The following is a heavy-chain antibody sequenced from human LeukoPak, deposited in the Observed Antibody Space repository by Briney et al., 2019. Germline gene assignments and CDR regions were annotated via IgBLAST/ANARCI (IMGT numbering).Heavy chain of an antibody. Sequence: GGSLRLSCAASGFTFSSYGMHWVRQAPGKGLEWVAFIQYDGSNKYYADSVKGRFSISRDNSKSTLYLQMNSLRAEDTAVYYCAKDGGDSYGHELFVYCGQGTLVTVSS. D-gene: IGHD5-18*01. CDR3: AKDGGDSYGHELFVY. CDR1: GFTFSSYG. V-gene: IGHV3-30*02. CDR2: IQYDGSNK. J-gene: IGHJ4*02.